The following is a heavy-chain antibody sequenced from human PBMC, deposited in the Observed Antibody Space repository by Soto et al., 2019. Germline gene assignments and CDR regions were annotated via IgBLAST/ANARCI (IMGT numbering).Heavy chain of an antibody. V-gene: IGHV5-51*01. CDR2: IYPGDSDT. D-gene: IGHD3-22*01. J-gene: IGHJ4*01. Sequence: PGESLKISCKGSGYSFTNYWIGWVRQMPGKGLELMGIIYPGDSDTRYSPSFQGQVTISADKFNNIAYLQWSSLKASDIAMYYCARLGSGYPFYYWGQGTLVTVSA. CDR3: ARLGSGYPFYY. CDR1: GYSFTNYW.